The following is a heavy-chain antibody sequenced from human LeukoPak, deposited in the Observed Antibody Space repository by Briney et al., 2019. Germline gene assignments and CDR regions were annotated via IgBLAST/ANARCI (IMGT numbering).Heavy chain of an antibody. CDR2: ISSNGGST. CDR3: VKDRVSSGWHY. J-gene: IGHJ4*02. CDR1: GFTFSSYA. V-gene: IGHV3-64D*06. Sequence: GGSLRLSCSASGFTFSSYAMHWDRQAPGKGLEYVSAISSNGGSTYYADSVKGRFTISRDNSKNTLYLQMSSLRAEDTAMYYCVKDRVSSGWHYWGQGTLVTVSS. D-gene: IGHD6-19*01.